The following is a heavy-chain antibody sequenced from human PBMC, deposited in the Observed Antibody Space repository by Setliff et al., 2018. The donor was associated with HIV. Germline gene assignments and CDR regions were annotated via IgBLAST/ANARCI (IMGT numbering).Heavy chain of an antibody. V-gene: IGHV3-49*04. CDR1: GFTFGDYA. J-gene: IGHJ4*02. CDR2: IRSKAYGGTT. CDR3: TRGGASFDY. Sequence: GGSLRLSCTASGFTFGDYAMSWVRQAPGKGLEWVGFIRSKAYGGTTEYAASVKGRFTISRDDSKSIAYLLMNSLKTEDTAVYFCTRGGASFDYWGQGTLVTVSS.